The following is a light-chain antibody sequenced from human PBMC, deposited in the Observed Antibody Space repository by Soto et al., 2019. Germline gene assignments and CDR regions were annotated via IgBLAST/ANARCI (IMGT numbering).Light chain of an antibody. CDR1: QGISNF. Sequence: DIQLTQSPSFLSASVGDRVTITCRARQGISNFLAWYQQKPGKAPKLLIYAASTLQSGVPSRFSGSGSGTEVTLTICRLQHEELQTYSRQQHMIELFTFGAGTKVDIK. CDR2: AAS. J-gene: IGKJ3*01. V-gene: IGKV1-9*01. CDR3: QQHMIELFT.